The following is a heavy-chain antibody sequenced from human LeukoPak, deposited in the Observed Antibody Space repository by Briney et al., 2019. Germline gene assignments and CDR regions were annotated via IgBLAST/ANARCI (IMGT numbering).Heavy chain of an antibody. D-gene: IGHD2-8*01. CDR1: GFTFSSYA. J-gene: IGHJ4*02. CDR2: ISGSGGST. CDR3: AKSIVLMVYALNPFDY. Sequence: PGGSLRLSCAASGFTFSSYAMSWVRQAPGKGLEWVSAISGSGGSTYYADPVKGRFTISRDNSKNTLYLQMNSLRAEDTAVYYCAKSIVLMVYALNPFDYWGQGTLVTVSS. V-gene: IGHV3-23*01.